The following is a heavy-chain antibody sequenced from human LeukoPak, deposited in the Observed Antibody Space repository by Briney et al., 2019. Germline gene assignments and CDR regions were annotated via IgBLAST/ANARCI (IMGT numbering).Heavy chain of an antibody. CDR3: ARDGSGGSSAALDY. J-gene: IGHJ4*02. CDR1: GGSISSYH. D-gene: IGHD6-6*01. V-gene: IGHV4-59*01. Sequence: SETLSLTCTVSGGSISSYHWSWIRQPPGKALEWIGYIYYSGSTNYNPSLKSRVTISVDTSKNQFSLKLSSVTAADTAVYYCARDGSGGSSAALDYWGQGTLVTVSS. CDR2: IYYSGST.